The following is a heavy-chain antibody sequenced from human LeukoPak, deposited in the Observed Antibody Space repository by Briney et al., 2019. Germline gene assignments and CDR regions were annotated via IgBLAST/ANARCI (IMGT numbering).Heavy chain of an antibody. V-gene: IGHV4-59*01. D-gene: IGHD6-13*01. Sequence: PSETLSLTCTVSGGSIGSYYWSWIRQPPGKGLEWIGYIYYSGSTNYNPSLKSRVTISVDTSKNQFSLKLSSVTAADTAVYYCARAPTVTAAGTDAWFDPWGQGTLVTVSS. CDR2: IYYSGST. CDR1: GGSIGSYY. J-gene: IGHJ5*02. CDR3: ARAPTVTAAGTDAWFDP.